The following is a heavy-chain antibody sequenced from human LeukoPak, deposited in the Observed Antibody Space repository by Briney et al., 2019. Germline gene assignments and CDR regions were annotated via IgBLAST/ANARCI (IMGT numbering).Heavy chain of an antibody. Sequence: GASVKVSCKASGGTFSSYAISWVRQAPGQGLEWMGGIIPIFGTANYAEKFQGRVTITADESTSTANMELSRLRSEDTAVYYCSTIRAGYSSSWYGYWDYWGQGTLVTVSS. J-gene: IGHJ4*02. V-gene: IGHV1-69*13. CDR2: IIPIFGTA. CDR3: STIRAGYSSSWYGYWDY. CDR1: GGTFSSYA. D-gene: IGHD6-13*01.